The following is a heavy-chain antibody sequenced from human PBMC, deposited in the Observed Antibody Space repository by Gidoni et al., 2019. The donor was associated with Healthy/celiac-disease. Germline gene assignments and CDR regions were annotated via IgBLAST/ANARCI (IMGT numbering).Heavy chain of an antibody. CDR3: ARLPGYPTHPQYWYFDL. J-gene: IGHJ2*01. D-gene: IGHD5-12*01. CDR1: GYSFTSYW. Sequence: EVQLVQSGAEVKQPGEALKISCKGSGYSFTSYWIGWVRQMHGKGLEWMGILYPGDSDTRYSPSFQGQVTISADKSISTAYLQWSSLKASDTAMYYCARLPGYPTHPQYWYFDLWGRGTLVTVSS. V-gene: IGHV5-51*01. CDR2: LYPGDSDT.